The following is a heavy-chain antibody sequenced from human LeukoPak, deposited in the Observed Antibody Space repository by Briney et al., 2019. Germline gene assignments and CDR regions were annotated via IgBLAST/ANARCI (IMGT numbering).Heavy chain of an antibody. V-gene: IGHV4-38-2*02. J-gene: IGHJ4*02. CDR2: IYHSGST. Sequence: PSETLSLTCTVSGYSISSGYYWGWIRQPPGKGLEWIGSIYHSGSTYYNPSLKSRVTISVDTSKNQFSLKLSSVTAADTAVYYCARDYYCSGSYYNPHFDYWGQGTLVTVSS. CDR3: ARDYYCSGSYYNPHFDY. D-gene: IGHD3-10*01. CDR1: GYSISSGYY.